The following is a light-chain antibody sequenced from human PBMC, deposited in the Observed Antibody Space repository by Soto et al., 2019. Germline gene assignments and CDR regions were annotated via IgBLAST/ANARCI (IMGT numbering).Light chain of an antibody. CDR1: QGIRDE. J-gene: IGKJ1*01. CDR2: AAS. CDR3: LQDYDYPRT. V-gene: IGKV1-6*01. Sequence: AIQMTQSPSSLSASAGDRVTITCRASQGIRDELGWYQQKAGKAPNLLISAASRMHSGVPSRFSGRGSGTDFTLTISSLQPEDFATYYCLQDYDYPRTFGQGTKVDI.